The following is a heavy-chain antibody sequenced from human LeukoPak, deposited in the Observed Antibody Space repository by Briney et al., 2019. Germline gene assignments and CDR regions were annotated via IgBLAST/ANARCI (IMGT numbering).Heavy chain of an antibody. D-gene: IGHD5-24*01. Sequence: AAVDVSCKVSGYSLNEISMHWVRQAPGKGLEWMGGFDPEDGERMSAQKFQGRVTMTEDTSTDTAYMELSSLRPEDTAVYYCATDRDGYNYYFDSWGQGTLVTVSS. V-gene: IGHV1-24*01. J-gene: IGHJ4*02. CDR2: FDPEDGER. CDR3: ATDRDGYNYYFDS. CDR1: GYSLNEIS.